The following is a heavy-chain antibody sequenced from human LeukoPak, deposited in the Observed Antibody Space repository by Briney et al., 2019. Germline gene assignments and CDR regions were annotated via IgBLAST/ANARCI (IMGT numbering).Heavy chain of an antibody. J-gene: IGHJ6*03. V-gene: IGHV1-69*06. D-gene: IGHD2-15*01. CDR2: IIPIFGTA. CDR1: GGTFSSYA. CDR3: ARDRCSGGSCYGTKGYYYYMDV. Sequence: ASVKVSCKASGGTFSSYAISWVRQAPGQGLEWMGGIIPIFGTANYAQKFQGRVTIAADKSTSTAYMELSSLRSEDTAVYYCARDRCSGGSCYGTKGYYYYMDVWGKGTTVTVSS.